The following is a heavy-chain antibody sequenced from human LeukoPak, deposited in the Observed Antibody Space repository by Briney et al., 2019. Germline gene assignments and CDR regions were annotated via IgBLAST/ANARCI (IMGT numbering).Heavy chain of an antibody. CDR1: GGSISYYY. D-gene: IGHD3-16*02. Sequence: SETLSLTCTVSGGSISYYYWNWIRQPPGKGLEWIGYIYYSGSTNYNPSLKSRVTISVDTSKNQFSLKLSSVTAADTAVYYCAREEYDYVWGSYRHIDYWGRGTLVTVSS. CDR2: IYYSGST. CDR3: AREEYDYVWGSYRHIDY. V-gene: IGHV4-59*01. J-gene: IGHJ4*02.